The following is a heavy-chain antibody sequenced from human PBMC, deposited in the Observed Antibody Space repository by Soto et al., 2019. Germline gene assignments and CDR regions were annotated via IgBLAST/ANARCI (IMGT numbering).Heavy chain of an antibody. Sequence: GGSLRLSCAVSGFTFRSSPMSWVRRAPGKGLEWVSGINGGDDSKHYAESVRGRFTITRDNSKNQFSLKLSSVTAADTAVYYCARHGSPASLPRNYYDSSGYYLWGQGTLVTVSS. J-gene: IGHJ4*02. CDR1: GFTFRSSP. CDR3: ARHGSPASLPRNYYDSSGYYL. V-gene: IGHV3-23*01. CDR2: INGGDDSK. D-gene: IGHD3-22*01.